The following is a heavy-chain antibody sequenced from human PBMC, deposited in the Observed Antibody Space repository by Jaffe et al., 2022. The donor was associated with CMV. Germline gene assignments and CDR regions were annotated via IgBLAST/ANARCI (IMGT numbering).Heavy chain of an antibody. Sequence: EVQLVESGGGLVQPGGSLRLSCAASGFTFSSYAMSWVRQAPGKGLEWVSAISGSGGSTYYADSVKGRFTISRDNSKNTLYLQMNSLRAEDTAVYYCAKDHPTLKEQWLVPHYFDYWGQGTLVTVSS. V-gene: IGHV3-23*04. CDR3: AKDHPTLKEQWLVPHYFDY. D-gene: IGHD6-19*01. CDR2: ISGSGGST. J-gene: IGHJ4*02. CDR1: GFTFSSYA.